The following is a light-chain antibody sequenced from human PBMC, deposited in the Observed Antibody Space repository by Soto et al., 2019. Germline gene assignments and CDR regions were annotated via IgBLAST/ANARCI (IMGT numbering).Light chain of an antibody. J-gene: IGLJ2*01. CDR2: YDS. CDR3: RVWDRSSDHPV. CDR1: NIGSKS. V-gene: IGLV3-21*04. Sequence: SYELTQPPSVSVAPGKTARISCGGDNIGSKSVHWYQHKPGQAPVMVIYYDSDRPSGIPERFSGSNSGNTATLTISRVEAGDEADYYCRVWDRSSDHPVFGGGTKVTVL.